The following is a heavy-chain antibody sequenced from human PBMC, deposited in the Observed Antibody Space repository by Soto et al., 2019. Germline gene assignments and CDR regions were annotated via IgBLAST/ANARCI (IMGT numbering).Heavy chain of an antibody. CDR3: ARGIEGWYQGRYYYGMDV. J-gene: IGHJ6*02. D-gene: IGHD6-19*01. CDR2: IYYSGST. V-gene: IGHV4-61*01. Sequence: QVQLQESGPGLVKPSETLSLTCTVSGGSVSSGSYYWSWIRQPPGKGLEWIGYIYYSGSTNYHPSLKSRVTISVDTYKNQFSLKLSSVTAADTAVYYCARGIEGWYQGRYYYGMDVWGQGTTVTVSS. CDR1: GGSVSSGSYY.